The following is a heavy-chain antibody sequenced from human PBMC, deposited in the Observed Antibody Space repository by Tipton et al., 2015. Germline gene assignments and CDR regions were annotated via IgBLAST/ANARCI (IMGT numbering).Heavy chain of an antibody. Sequence: TLSLTCRVSGGSISSGSYYWRWVRQSAGKGLEWIGRVFSSGGTHYNPSLKSRAKISVDRAKNELSLELPSVTAADTAVYYCAGDGADTSWYAGWFDPWGQGTLVTVSS. CDR3: AGDGADTSWYAGWFDP. J-gene: IGHJ5*02. CDR1: GGSISSGSYY. D-gene: IGHD1-26*01. CDR2: VFSSGGT. V-gene: IGHV4-61*02.